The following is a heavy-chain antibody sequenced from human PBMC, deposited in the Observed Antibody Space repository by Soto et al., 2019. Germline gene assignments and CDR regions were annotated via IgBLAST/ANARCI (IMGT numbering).Heavy chain of an antibody. CDR2: IKSKTDGGTT. J-gene: IGHJ4*02. D-gene: IGHD3-16*02. V-gene: IGHV3-15*07. CDR3: TSLYYGH. CDR1: DFTFTYAW. Sequence: GGSLRLSCVASDFTFTYAWMSWVRQAPGKGLEWVGRIKSKTDGGTTDYAAPVKGRFTISRDESQNTLYLQMNSLKTEDTAVYYCTSLYYGHWGQGTLVTVSS.